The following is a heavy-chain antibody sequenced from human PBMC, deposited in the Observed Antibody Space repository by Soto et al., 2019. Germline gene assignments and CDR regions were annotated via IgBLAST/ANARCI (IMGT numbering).Heavy chain of an antibody. CDR2: INHSGST. CDR3: ARYSYGTSFDY. CDR1: GGSFSGYY. D-gene: IGHD5-18*01. J-gene: IGHJ4*02. Sequence: ETLSLTCAVYGGSFSGYYWSWIRQPPGKGLEWIGEINHSGSTNYNPSLKSRVTISVDTSKNQFSLRLSSVTAADTAVYYCARYSYGTSFDYWGQGTLVTVSS. V-gene: IGHV4-34*01.